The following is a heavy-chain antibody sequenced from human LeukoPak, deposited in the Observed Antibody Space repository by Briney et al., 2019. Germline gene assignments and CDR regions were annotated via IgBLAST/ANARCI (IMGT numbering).Heavy chain of an antibody. CDR1: GFTFSSYE. CDR3: ARRKGHYYYYYMDV. CDR2: ISSSGSTI. J-gene: IGHJ6*03. V-gene: IGHV3-48*03. D-gene: IGHD1-14*01. Sequence: GGSLRLSCAASGFTFSSYEMNWVRQAPGKGLEWVSYISSSGSTIYYADSVKGRFTISRDNAKNSLYLQMNSLRAEDTAVYYCARRKGHYYYYYMDVWGKGTTVTISS.